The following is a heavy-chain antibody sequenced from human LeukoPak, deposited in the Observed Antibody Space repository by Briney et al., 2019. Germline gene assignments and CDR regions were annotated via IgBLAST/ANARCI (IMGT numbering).Heavy chain of an antibody. J-gene: IGHJ4*02. Sequence: GGSLRLSCAASGFTFSRYSMNWVRLAPGKGLEWISYIGTGIYTTFYADSVRGRFTISRDNAKNSLYLQMNSLRAEDTAVYYCARGPTHIPSTRGQGTLVTVSS. D-gene: IGHD2-2*02. CDR1: GFTFSRYS. V-gene: IGHV3-48*01. CDR2: IGTGIYTT. CDR3: ARGPTHIPST.